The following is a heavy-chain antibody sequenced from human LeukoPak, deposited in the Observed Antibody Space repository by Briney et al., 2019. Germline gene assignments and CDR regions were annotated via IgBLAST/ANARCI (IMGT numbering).Heavy chain of an antibody. CDR2: IYYSGST. CDR3: AREWEDDYGMDV. D-gene: IGHD1-26*01. J-gene: IGHJ6*02. CDR1: GGSISSSSYY. Sequence: SETLSLTCTVSGGSISSSSYYWGWIRQPPGKGLEWIGSIYYSGSTYYNPSLKSRVTISVDTSKNQFSLKLSSVTAADTAVYYCAREWEDDYGMDVWGQGTTVTVSS. V-gene: IGHV4-39*07.